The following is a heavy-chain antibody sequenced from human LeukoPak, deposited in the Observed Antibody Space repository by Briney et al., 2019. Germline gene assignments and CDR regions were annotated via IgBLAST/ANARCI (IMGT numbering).Heavy chain of an antibody. D-gene: IGHD3-22*01. CDR1: GGSFSDYY. CDR3: ARHNYDSSGYYSRPYYFDY. J-gene: IGHJ4*02. CDR2: INHSGGA. Sequence: SETLSLTCAVYGGSFSDYYWSWIRQPPGKGLEWIGEINHSGGANYNPSLKSRVTISVDTSKNQFSLKLSSVTAADTAVCYCARHNYDSSGYYSRPYYFDYWGQGTLVTVSS. V-gene: IGHV4-34*01.